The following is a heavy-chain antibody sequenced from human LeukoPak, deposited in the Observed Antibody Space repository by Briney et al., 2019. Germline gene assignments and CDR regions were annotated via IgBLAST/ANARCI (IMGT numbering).Heavy chain of an antibody. D-gene: IGHD2-2*01. CDR2: IRYDGSNK. Sequence: PGGSLRLSCAASGFTFSSYGMSWVRQAPGKGLEWVAFIRYDGSNKYYADSVKGRFTISRDNSKNTLYLQMNSLRAEDTAVYYCAKDLSGRYCSSTSCAIFDYWGQGTLVTVSS. V-gene: IGHV3-30*02. CDR1: GFTFSSYG. CDR3: AKDLSGRYCSSTSCAIFDY. J-gene: IGHJ4*02.